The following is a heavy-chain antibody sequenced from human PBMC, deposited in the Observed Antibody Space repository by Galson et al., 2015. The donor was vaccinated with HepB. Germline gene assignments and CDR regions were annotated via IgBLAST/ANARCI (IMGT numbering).Heavy chain of an antibody. V-gene: IGHV3-53*01. CDR2: IYSGGTT. J-gene: IGHJ4*02. Sequence: SLRLSCAASGFTFSDYYMSWIRQAPGKGLEWVSVIYSGGTTHYADSVKGRFTTSRDNSKNTLYLQMNSLRAEDTAVYYCARGTQGGYSYGYWGQGTLVTVSS. CDR3: ARGTQGGYSYGY. D-gene: IGHD5-18*01. CDR1: GFTFSDYY.